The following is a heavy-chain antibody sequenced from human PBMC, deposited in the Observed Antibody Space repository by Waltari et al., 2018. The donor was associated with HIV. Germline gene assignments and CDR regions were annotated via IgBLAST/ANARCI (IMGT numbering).Heavy chain of an antibody. V-gene: IGHV4-39*01. J-gene: IGHJ4*02. Sequence: QLQLTESGPGLVTPSETLPLTCTVSGGSISSYSNCWGWIRQPPGKGLEWIGSIFYSGSTYYNPSLKSRVTISVDTSKNQFSLKLSSVTAADTAVYYCARHVGSFYRSSSDLGFDYWGQGTLVTVSS. CDR3: ARHVGSFYRSSSDLGFDY. D-gene: IGHD6-6*01. CDR1: GGSISSYSNC. CDR2: IFYSGST.